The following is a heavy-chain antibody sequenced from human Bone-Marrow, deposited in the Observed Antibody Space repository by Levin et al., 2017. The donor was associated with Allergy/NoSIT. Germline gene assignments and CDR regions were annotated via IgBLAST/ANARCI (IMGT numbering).Heavy chain of an antibody. CDR3: ARQGGIYCSSTSCFDYYGMDV. CDR1: GYSFTSYW. J-gene: IGHJ6*02. V-gene: IGHV5-51*01. D-gene: IGHD2-2*01. CDR2: IYPGDSDT. Sequence: PGGSLRLSCKGSGYSFTSYWIGWVRQMPGKGLEWMGIIYPGDSDTRYSPSFQGQVTISADKSISTAYLQWSSLKASDTAMYYCARQGGIYCSSTSCFDYYGMDVWGQGTTVTVSS.